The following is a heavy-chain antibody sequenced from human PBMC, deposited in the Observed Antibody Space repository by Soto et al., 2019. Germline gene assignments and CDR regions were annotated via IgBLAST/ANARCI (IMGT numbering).Heavy chain of an antibody. D-gene: IGHD2-15*01. CDR1: GFTFSSYS. Sequence: QVQLVEPGGGVVQPGRSLRLSCAASGFTFSSYSMHWFRQAPGKGLEWVAVVSYDGTIEYYADSVKGRFTVSRDNSKNTLSLQMNSLGAEASAVDYCAKESVPPRSYNGDFDYWGQGTLVTVSS. CDR3: AKESVPPRSYNGDFDY. V-gene: IGHV3-30*18. CDR2: VSYDGTIE. J-gene: IGHJ4*02.